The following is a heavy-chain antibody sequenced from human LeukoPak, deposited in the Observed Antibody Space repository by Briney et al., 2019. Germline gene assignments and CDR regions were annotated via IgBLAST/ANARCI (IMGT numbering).Heavy chain of an antibody. Sequence: GASVKVSCKASGYTFTSYDINWVRQATGQGLEWMGWMNPNSGNTGYSQKFQGRVTMTRNTSISTAYMELSSLRSEDTALYYCARVSLGYCSGGSCYSDWFDPWGQGTLVTVSS. CDR1: GYTFTSYD. CDR3: ARVSLGYCSGGSCYSDWFDP. D-gene: IGHD2-15*01. CDR2: MNPNSGNT. J-gene: IGHJ5*02. V-gene: IGHV1-8*01.